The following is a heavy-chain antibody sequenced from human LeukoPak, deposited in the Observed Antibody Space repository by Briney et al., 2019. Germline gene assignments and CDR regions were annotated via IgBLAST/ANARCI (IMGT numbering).Heavy chain of an antibody. V-gene: IGHV3-23*01. CDR1: GFTFSSYA. J-gene: IGHJ4*02. CDR3: AIVSFGIGARY. Sequence: GGSLRLSCAASGFTFSSYAMSWVRQAPGKGLEWVSAISGSGDSTYYADSVKGRFTISRDDPKNTLYLQLNSLRGEDTAVYYCAIVSFGIGARYWGQGTLVTVSS. D-gene: IGHD6-6*01. CDR2: ISGSGDST.